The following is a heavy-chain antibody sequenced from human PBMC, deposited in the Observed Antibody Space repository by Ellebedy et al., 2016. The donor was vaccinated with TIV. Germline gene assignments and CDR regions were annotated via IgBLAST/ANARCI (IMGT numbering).Heavy chain of an antibody. CDR2: ITSSSSYT. CDR3: ARQVPVPGVWYFDL. D-gene: IGHD6-19*01. CDR1: GFTFSDYQ. Sequence: GESLKISCAASGFTFSDYQMSWIRQAPGKGLEWVSYITSSSSYTNYADSVKGRFTISRDNSKNTLYLEMNSLRPEDTAVFYCARQVPVPGVWYFDLWGRGTLVTVSS. J-gene: IGHJ2*01. V-gene: IGHV3-11*06.